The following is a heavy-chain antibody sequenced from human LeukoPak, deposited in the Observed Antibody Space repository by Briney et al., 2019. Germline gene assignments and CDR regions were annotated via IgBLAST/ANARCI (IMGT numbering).Heavy chain of an antibody. CDR1: GCSISSYY. CDR3: ARAGVVRGVIGYYGMDV. J-gene: IGHJ6*02. D-gene: IGHD3-10*01. CDR2: VYYSGST. Sequence: SETLSLTCTVSGCSISSYYWNWIRQPPGKGLEWIGYVYYSGSTNYNPSLKSRVTISVDTSKNQFSLKLSSVTAADTAVYYCARAGVVRGVIGYYGMDVWGQGTTVTVSS. V-gene: IGHV4-59*01.